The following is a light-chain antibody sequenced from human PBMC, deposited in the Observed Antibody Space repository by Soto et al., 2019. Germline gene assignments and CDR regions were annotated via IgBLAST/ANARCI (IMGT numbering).Light chain of an antibody. V-gene: IGKV3-15*01. Sequence: EVVLTQSPVTLSLSPGERATLSCRASQSFRGLLAWYQQKPGQAPRLFIYGASTRATAIPPRFSGSGSGTEFTLTISSLQSEDFAVYYCQQYDNWPITFGQGTRLEIK. CDR2: GAS. CDR3: QQYDNWPIT. CDR1: QSFRGL. J-gene: IGKJ5*01.